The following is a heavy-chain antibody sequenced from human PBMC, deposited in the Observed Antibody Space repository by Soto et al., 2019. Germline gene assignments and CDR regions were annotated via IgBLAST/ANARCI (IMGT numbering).Heavy chain of an antibody. V-gene: IGHV3-30*18. J-gene: IGHJ4*02. CDR2: ISHDGTYK. CDR3: AKDEYYYSRSGYYIFDS. Sequence: GESLKISCEVSGFTFSAYGMHWVRQAPGKELEWVAAISHDGTYKNYGDSVKGRFTISRDNSKKTLYLQMNSLRPEDTALYYCAKDEYYYSRSGYYIFDSWGQGTLVTVSS. CDR1: GFTFSAYG. D-gene: IGHD3-22*01.